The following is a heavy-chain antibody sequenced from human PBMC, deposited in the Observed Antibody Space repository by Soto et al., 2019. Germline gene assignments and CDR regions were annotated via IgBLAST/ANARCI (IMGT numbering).Heavy chain of an antibody. J-gene: IGHJ4*02. CDR2: TNAGNGNT. CDR3: ARGDYYDIHDY. Sequence: QVQLVQSGAEVKKPGASVKVSCKASGYTFTSYAMHWVRQAPGQGLEWMGWTNAGNGNTKYSQTFQGRVTITRDTSASPAYMELTSLRSEDTAVYYCARGDYYDIHDYWGQGTLVTVSS. D-gene: IGHD3-22*01. V-gene: IGHV1-3*01. CDR1: GYTFTSYA.